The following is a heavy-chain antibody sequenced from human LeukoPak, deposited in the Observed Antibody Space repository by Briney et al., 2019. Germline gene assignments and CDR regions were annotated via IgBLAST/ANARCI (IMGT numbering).Heavy chain of an antibody. J-gene: IGHJ4*02. Sequence: GGSLRLSCAASGFTVSSNYMTWVRQAPGKGLEWVSGIHSGGNTYYADSVKGRFTVSRDNSKNTQYLQMNSLRAEDSAVYYCAKVAFYDSCGFDYWGQGTLVTVSS. D-gene: IGHD3-22*01. V-gene: IGHV3-66*01. CDR1: GFTVSSNY. CDR2: IHSGGNT. CDR3: AKVAFYDSCGFDY.